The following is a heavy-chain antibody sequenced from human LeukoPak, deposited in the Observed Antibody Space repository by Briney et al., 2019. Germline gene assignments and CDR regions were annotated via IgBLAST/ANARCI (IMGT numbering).Heavy chain of an antibody. D-gene: IGHD3-16*01. CDR3: ARDQGGYSYFDY. Sequence: SVKVSCKASGGSFSNHGFSWVRQAPGQGLDWMGGINPIFGTANYAEKFQGRVTIAADKSTSTAYMELSSLRSDDAAVYYCARDQGGYSYFDYWGQGTLVTVSS. J-gene: IGHJ4*02. CDR1: GGSFSNHG. V-gene: IGHV1-69*06. CDR2: INPIFGTA.